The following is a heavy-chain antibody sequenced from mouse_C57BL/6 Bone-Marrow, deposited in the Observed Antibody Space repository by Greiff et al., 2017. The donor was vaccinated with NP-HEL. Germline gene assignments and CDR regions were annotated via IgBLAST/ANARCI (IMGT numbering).Heavy chain of an antibody. CDR3: TTAYYGSSSLDY. CDR1: GFNIKDYY. J-gene: IGHJ2*01. CDR2: IDPEDGDT. D-gene: IGHD1-1*01. Sequence: EVQLQQSGAELVRPGASVKLSCTASGFNIKDYYMHWVKQRPEQGLEWIRRIDPEDGDTEYAPKFQGKATMTADTSSNTAYLQLSSLTSEDTAVYYCTTAYYGSSSLDYWGQGTTLTVSS. V-gene: IGHV14-1*01.